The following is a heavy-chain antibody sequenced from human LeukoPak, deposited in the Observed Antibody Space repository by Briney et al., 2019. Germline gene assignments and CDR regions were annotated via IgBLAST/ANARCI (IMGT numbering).Heavy chain of an antibody. D-gene: IGHD2-2*01. CDR2: ISGSGGST. CDR3: AKRIGSCNSISCLYFDY. CDR1: GFTFNNYA. V-gene: IGHV3-23*01. Sequence: GGSLRLSCAASGFTFNNYAMSWVCQAPGKGLEWVSTISGSGGSTYYADSVRGRFVISRDNSKNTVYLQMNSLRAEDTAIYYCAKRIGSCNSISCLYFDYWGQGALVTVSS. J-gene: IGHJ4*02.